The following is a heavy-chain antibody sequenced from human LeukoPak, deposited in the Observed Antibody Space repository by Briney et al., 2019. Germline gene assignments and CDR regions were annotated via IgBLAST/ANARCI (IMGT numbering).Heavy chain of an antibody. CDR2: IWYDGSNK. CDR3: ARDRSSGGIFDY. D-gene: IGHD6-6*01. V-gene: IGHV3-33*01. J-gene: IGHJ4*02. CDR1: GFTFSSYG. Sequence: GRSLRLSCAASGFTFSSYGMHWVRQAPGKGLEWVAVIWYDGSNKYYADSVKGRFTISRDNSKNTLYLQMNSLRAEDTAVYYCARDRSSGGIFDYWGQGTLVTDSS.